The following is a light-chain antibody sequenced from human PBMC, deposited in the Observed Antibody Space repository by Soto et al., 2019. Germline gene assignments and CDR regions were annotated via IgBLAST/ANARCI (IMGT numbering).Light chain of an antibody. J-gene: IGKJ4*01. V-gene: IGKV1-8*01. CDR2: AAS. CDR1: QVISSS. Sequence: AIRMTQSPSSLSASTGDRVTITCRASQVISSSLAWYQQKPGKAPKLLIYAASTLQSGVPSRFSGSGSGTDFTLTISCLQSEDFATYYCQQYYSYPPTFGGGTKVEIK. CDR3: QQYYSYPPT.